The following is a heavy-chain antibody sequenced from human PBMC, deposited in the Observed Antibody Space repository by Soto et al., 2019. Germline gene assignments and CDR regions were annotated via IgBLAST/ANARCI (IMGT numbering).Heavy chain of an antibody. CDR3: ARGPNTHYYYYYMDV. D-gene: IGHD5-18*01. V-gene: IGHV1-8*01. Sequence: ASVKVSCKASGYTFTSYDINWVRQATGQGLEWMGWMNPNSGNTGYAQKFQGRVTMTRNTSISTAYMELSSLRSEDTALYYCARGPNTHYYYYYMDVWGKGTTVTVSS. CDR1: GYTFTSYD. CDR2: MNPNSGNT. J-gene: IGHJ6*03.